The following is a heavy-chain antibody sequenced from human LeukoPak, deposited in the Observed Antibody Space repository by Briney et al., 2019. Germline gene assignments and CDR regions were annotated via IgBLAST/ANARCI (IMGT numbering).Heavy chain of an antibody. J-gene: IGHJ4*02. D-gene: IGHD3-10*01. CDR3: ARAGGSGRLVHFDY. CDR1: GGTFSSYA. CDR2: IIPIFGTA. Sequence: GASVKVSCKASGGTFSSYAISWVRQAPGQGLEWMGGIIPIFGTANYAQKFQGRVTITADESTSTAYMEPSSLRSEDTAVYYCARAGGSGRLVHFDYWGQGTLVTVSS. V-gene: IGHV1-69*13.